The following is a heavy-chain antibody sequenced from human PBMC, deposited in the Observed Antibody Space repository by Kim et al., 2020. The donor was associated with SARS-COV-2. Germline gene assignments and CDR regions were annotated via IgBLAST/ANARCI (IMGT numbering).Heavy chain of an antibody. J-gene: IGHJ4*02. V-gene: IGHV3-74*01. CDR1: GVSFSNYW. CDR2: INTDGNIT. CDR3: TRGAGGYIYG. D-gene: IGHD5-18*01. Sequence: GGSLRLSCGVSGVSFSNYWFHWVRQVPGKGLFWVSRINTDGNITSYADSVKGRFTISRDNAKNTLFLQMNSLRVEDTAIYFCTRGAGGYIYGWGQGTLVTVSS.